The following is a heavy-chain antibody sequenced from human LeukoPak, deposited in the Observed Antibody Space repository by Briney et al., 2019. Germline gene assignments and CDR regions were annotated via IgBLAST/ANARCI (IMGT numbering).Heavy chain of an antibody. J-gene: IGHJ6*03. CDR2: INPNSGGT. CDR3: ARDRAAAGYYYCMDV. D-gene: IGHD2-15*01. Sequence: ASVKVSCMASGYTFTGYYMHWVRQAPGQGLEWMGRINPNSGGTNYAQKFQGRVTMTRDTSISTAYMELSRLRSDDTAVYYCARDRAAAGYYYCMDVWGKGTTVTVSS. CDR1: GYTFTGYY. V-gene: IGHV1-2*06.